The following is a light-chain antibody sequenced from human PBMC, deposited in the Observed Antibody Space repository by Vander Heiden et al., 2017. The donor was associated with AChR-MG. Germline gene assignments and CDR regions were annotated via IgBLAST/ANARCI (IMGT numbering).Light chain of an antibody. CDR3: QAWDSSTVV. CDR1: KLGDKF. V-gene: IGLV3-1*01. CDR2: QNT. J-gene: IGLJ2*01. Sequence: SYELPQPPSASVSPGQTASITCAGDKLGDKFASWYQQKPGQSPVLFVYQNTKRPSGIPQRFSGSNSGNTATLTISGAQVMDEADYYCQAWDSSTVVFGGGTELTVL.